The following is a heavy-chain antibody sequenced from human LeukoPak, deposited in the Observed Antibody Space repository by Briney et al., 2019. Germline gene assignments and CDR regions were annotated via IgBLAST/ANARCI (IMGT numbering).Heavy chain of an antibody. CDR2: INPSGGST. CDR3: ARSVKMPTIVH. D-gene: IGHD5-24*01. V-gene: IGHV1-46*03. Sequence: VASVKVSCKASGYTFTTYYMHWVRQAPGQGLQWMGIINPSGGSTSYAQKFQGRVTMTRDTSTSTVYMELSSLRSDDTAIYYCARSVKMPTIVHWGQGTLATVSS. CDR1: GYTFTTYY. J-gene: IGHJ4*02.